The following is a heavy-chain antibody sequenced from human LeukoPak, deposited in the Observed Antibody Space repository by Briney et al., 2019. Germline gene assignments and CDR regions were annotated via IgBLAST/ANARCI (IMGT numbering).Heavy chain of an antibody. CDR2: ITSSSSII. V-gene: IGHV3-48*02. J-gene: IGHJ4*02. D-gene: IGHD4-23*01. Sequence: GSLRLSRAASRFTFRSYSMNWVRQAPGKGLGWVSYITSSSSIIYYADSVKGRFTISRDNAKNSLYLQMNSLRDEDTAVYYCARRATVVTHFDYWGQGTLVTVSS. CDR1: RFTFRSYS. CDR3: ARRATVVTHFDY.